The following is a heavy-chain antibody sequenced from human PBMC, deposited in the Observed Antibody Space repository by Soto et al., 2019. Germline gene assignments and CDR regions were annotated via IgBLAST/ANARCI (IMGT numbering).Heavy chain of an antibody. Sequence: GGSLRLSCVASAFTFSSYWMSWVRQAPGKGLEWVANIKQDGGKKCYVDSVKGRFTISRDNSKNTLHLQMNSLRAEDTAVYYCARGSGSLYYFDFWGRGTLVTVSS. J-gene: IGHJ4*02. CDR2: IKQDGGKK. CDR1: AFTFSSYW. V-gene: IGHV3-7*03. CDR3: ARGSGSLYYFDF. D-gene: IGHD1-26*01.